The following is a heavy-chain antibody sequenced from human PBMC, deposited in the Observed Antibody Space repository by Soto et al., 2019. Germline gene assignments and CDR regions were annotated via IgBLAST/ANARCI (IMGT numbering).Heavy chain of an antibody. Sequence: QVQLQESGPGLVKPSQTLSLTCTFSGGSISSGAYYWRWIRQPPGKGLEWIGYIYYSGSTSYNPSLKSRVTISVDTSKNQFSLKLRYVTAADTAVYYCARVSYGGKGDDAFDIWGQGTMVTVSS. J-gene: IGHJ3*02. D-gene: IGHD4-17*01. CDR1: GGSISSGAYY. CDR2: IYYSGST. V-gene: IGHV4-30-4*01. CDR3: ARVSYGGKGDDAFDI.